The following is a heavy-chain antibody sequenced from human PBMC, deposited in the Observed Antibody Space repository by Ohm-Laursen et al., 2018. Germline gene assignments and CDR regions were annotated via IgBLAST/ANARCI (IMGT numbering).Heavy chain of an antibody. CDR3: ARDRGQRSGIDY. J-gene: IGHJ4*02. D-gene: IGHD5-12*01. V-gene: IGHV3-7*01. CDR2: IKEDGSAK. CDR1: GFSFRTYW. Sequence: SLRLSCAASGFSFRTYWMFWVRQAPGKGLEWVANIKEDGSAKNYVDSVKGRFTISRDNAKLSIYLEMNSLRAEDTAVYYCARDRGQRSGIDYWGQGTLVTVSS.